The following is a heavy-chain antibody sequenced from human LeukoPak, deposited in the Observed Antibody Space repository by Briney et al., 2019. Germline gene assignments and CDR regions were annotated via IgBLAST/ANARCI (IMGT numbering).Heavy chain of an antibody. J-gene: IGHJ4*02. CDR3: ARDRWYPNTLIDY. CDR2: VNPSGGST. V-gene: IGHV1-46*01. Sequence: ASVTVSFKASIYTFTSYYMHWVRQAPGQGLEWMGIVNPSGGSTNYAQKFQGRVTMTRDTSTSTVYMELSNLRSEDTAVYYCARDRWYPNTLIDYWGQGTLVTVSS. D-gene: IGHD6-13*01. CDR1: IYTFTSYY.